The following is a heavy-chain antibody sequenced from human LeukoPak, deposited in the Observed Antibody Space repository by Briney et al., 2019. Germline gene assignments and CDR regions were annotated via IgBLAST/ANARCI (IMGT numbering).Heavy chain of an antibody. CDR3: GKSQAAAAYYYGMDV. CDR1: GFTFSSYA. Sequence: GGSLRLSCAASGFTFSSYAMSWVRQAPGKGLEWVSAISGSGSGTYYADSVKGRFTISRDNSKNTLYLQLNNLRADDTAVYYCGKSQAAAAYYYGMDVWGQGTTVTVSS. CDR2: ISGSGSGT. D-gene: IGHD6-13*01. J-gene: IGHJ6*02. V-gene: IGHV3-23*01.